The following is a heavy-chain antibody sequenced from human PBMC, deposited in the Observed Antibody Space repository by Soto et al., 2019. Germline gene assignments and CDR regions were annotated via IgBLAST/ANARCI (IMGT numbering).Heavy chain of an antibody. CDR3: ARRSSSWYFDY. D-gene: IGHD6-13*01. V-gene: IGHV3-23*01. Sequence: EVQLLESGGGLVQPGGSLRLSCAASGFTFSSYAMNWVRQAPGNGLEWVSVISGSDGSTYYADSVKGRFTISRDNSKNTRNLQMNSLRAEDTAVYYCARRSSSWYFDYWGQGTLVTVSS. CDR2: ISGSDGST. CDR1: GFTFSSYA. J-gene: IGHJ4*02.